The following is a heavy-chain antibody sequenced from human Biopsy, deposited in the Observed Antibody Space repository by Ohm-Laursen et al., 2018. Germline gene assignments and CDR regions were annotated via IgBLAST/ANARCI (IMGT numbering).Heavy chain of an antibody. D-gene: IGHD3-3*01. J-gene: IGHJ5*02. CDR2: VYNGGIT. CDR1: GGSIKSYY. CDR3: ARTPRDSFWSGSYKRGLWFDP. Sequence: SETLSLTWTVSGGSIKSYYWNWIRQSPGKGLEWIGHVYNGGITNYNPSLKSRVTISKDTSKNQFSLQVNSVTAADTAVYYCARTPRDSFWSGSYKRGLWFDPWGQGTLVIVSS. V-gene: IGHV4-59*01.